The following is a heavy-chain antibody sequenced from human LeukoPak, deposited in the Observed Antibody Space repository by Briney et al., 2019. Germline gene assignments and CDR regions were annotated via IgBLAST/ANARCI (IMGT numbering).Heavy chain of an antibody. Sequence: QPGASLRFSCAASGFTFSSYAMSWVRQAPGKGLEWVSAISGSGGSTYYADSVKGRFTISRDNSKNTLYLQMNSLRAEDTAVYYCAKDLRLLNYYFDYWGQGTLVTVSS. CDR2: ISGSGGST. D-gene: IGHD5-18*01. CDR3: AKDLRLLNYYFDY. V-gene: IGHV3-23*01. J-gene: IGHJ4*02. CDR1: GFTFSSYA.